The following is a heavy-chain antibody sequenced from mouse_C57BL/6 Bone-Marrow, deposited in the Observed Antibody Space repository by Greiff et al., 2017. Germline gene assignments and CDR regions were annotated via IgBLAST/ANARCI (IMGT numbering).Heavy chain of an antibody. CDR1: GYTFTSYW. CDR3: ASYEYHGGFAY. CDR2: IHPNSGST. V-gene: IGHV1-64*01. J-gene: IGHJ3*01. D-gene: IGHD2-4*01. Sequence: QVQLQQPGAELVKPGASVKLSCKASGYTFTSYWMHWVKQRPGQGLEWIGMIHPNSGSTNYNEKFKSKATLTVDKSSSTAYMQLSSLTSEDSAVYYCASYEYHGGFAYWGQGTLVTVSA.